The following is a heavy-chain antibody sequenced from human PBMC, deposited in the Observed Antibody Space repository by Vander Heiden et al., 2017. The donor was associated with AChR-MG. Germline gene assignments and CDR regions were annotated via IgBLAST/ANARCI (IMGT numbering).Heavy chain of an antibody. Sequence: VQLLESGGVLVQPGGSLRLSCAASGFTFGSYAMSWVRQAPGKGREWVSAMRGSGGSTYYADSVKGRFTIARDNSKNTLYLQMNSLRAEDTAVYYCAKDRALEMAYYFDYWGQGTLVTVSS. J-gene: IGHJ4*02. V-gene: IGHV3-23*01. CDR3: AKDRALEMAYYFDY. CDR1: GFTFGSYA. CDR2: MRGSGGST.